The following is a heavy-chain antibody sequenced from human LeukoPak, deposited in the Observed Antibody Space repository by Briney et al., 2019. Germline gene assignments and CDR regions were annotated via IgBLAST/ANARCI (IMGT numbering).Heavy chain of an antibody. Sequence: ASVKVSCKASGGTFSSYIISWVRQDPGQGLEWMGGIIPIFGTANYAQKFHGRVTITADKSTSTAYMELSSLRSEDTAVYYCARETDYGSGSSLRRRDAFDIWGQGTMVTVSS. J-gene: IGHJ3*02. V-gene: IGHV1-69*06. CDR2: IIPIFGTA. CDR3: ARETDYGSGSSLRRRDAFDI. D-gene: IGHD3-10*01. CDR1: GGTFSSYI.